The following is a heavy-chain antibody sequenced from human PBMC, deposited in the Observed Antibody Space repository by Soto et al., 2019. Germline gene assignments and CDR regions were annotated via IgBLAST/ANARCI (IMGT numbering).Heavy chain of an antibody. CDR3: SRGSTYYGFLT. J-gene: IGHJ5*02. CDR1: GDSMGSGDYY. Sequence: QVQLQESGPGLVKPSQTLSLTCTVSGDSMGSGDYYWTWIRQPPGKGLEWIGYIYYIVTTFYNPSLESRVNISIDTSKNQFSLRLTSVTAADTAVYYCSRGSTYYGFLTWGQGTLVTVSS. CDR2: IYYIVTT. D-gene: IGHD3-10*01. V-gene: IGHV4-30-4*01.